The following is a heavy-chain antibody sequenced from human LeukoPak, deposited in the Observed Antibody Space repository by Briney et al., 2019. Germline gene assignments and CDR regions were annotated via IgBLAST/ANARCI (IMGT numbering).Heavy chain of an antibody. CDR3: ARDPIRRISPAYYYGMDV. Sequence: ASVKVSCKASGYTFINYAIHWVRQAPGQRLEWMGWIKAGNGDTEYPQTFQGRVTITRDTSTSTVYMELSSLRSEDTAVYYCARDPIRRISPAYYYGMDVWGQGTTVTVSS. CDR2: IKAGNGDT. J-gene: IGHJ6*02. D-gene: IGHD3-3*01. CDR1: GYTFINYA. V-gene: IGHV1-3*01.